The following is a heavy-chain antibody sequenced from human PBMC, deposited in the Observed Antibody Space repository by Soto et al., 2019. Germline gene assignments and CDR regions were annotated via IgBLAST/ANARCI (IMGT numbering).Heavy chain of an antibody. CDR1: GASIDDRGHH. V-gene: IGHV4-39*02. CDR2: VYHDGTN. CDR3: ARDKGISVVGFFRKDPYFGLDV. J-gene: IGHJ6*02. D-gene: IGHD6-19*01. Sequence: QLKESGPGQVSPSETLSLTCSVSGASIDDRGHHWSWLRRSPGRGLEWLGSVYHDGTNYYNPSLKTPVSVSVDTAKNQFSLKLASVTAADTAVYFCARDKGISVVGFFRKDPYFGLDVWGPGTTVTVSS.